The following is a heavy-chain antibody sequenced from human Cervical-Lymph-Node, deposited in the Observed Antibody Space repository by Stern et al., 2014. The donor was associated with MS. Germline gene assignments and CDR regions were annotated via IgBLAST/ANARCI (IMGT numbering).Heavy chain of an antibody. D-gene: IGHD1-14*01. CDR1: GFKFSIYW. V-gene: IGHV5-51*01. CDR3: ARQTTAWASDV. Sequence: EVQLVESGAELIRPGESLKISCKGSGFKFSIYWIAWVRQMPGKGLEWMGIIYPGDSETRYSPSFQGQVTMSADTSTSTAYLTWSSLNASDAAMYFCARQTTAWASDVWGQGTLVTVSS. J-gene: IGHJ4*02. CDR2: IYPGDSET.